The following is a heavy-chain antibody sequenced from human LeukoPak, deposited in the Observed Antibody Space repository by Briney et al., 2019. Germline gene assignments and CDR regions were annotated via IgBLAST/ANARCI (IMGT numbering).Heavy chain of an antibody. V-gene: IGHV3-33*01. CDR3: ARGSHIVVVPAADFDY. D-gene: IGHD2-2*01. J-gene: IGHJ4*02. CDR2: IWYDGSNK. Sequence: GRSLRLSCAASGFTFSSYGMHWVRQAPGKGLEWVAVIWYDGSNKYYADSVKGRFTISGDNSKNTLYLQMNSLRAEDTAVYYCARGSHIVVVPAADFDYWGQGTLVTVSS. CDR1: GFTFSSYG.